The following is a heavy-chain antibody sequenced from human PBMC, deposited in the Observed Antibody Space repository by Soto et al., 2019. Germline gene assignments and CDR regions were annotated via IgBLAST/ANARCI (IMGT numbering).Heavy chain of an antibody. CDR1: GVSISSYF. CDR3: TRIGGYHGPLDY. CDR2: TYHKGST. V-gene: IGHV4-59*01. J-gene: IGHJ4*02. D-gene: IGHD3-16*02. Sequence: SETLSLTCTVSGVSISSYFWSWIRQPPGRELEWIGYTYHKGSTNYSPSLKSRVAISLDTSENQFSLKVNSVTAANTAVYYCTRIGGYHGPLDYWGQGTPVTVSS.